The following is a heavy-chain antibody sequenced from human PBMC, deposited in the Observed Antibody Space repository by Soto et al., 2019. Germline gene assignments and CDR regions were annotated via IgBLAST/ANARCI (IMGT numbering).Heavy chain of an antibody. CDR1: GYRLTTFR. CDR2: IHPGESDT. J-gene: IGHJ6*02. Sequence: GESMKIPFHSYGYRLTTFRIAWVRPMPGKGLEWMGSIHPGESDTRYGPSFQGQVTISAERSITTAYMQWSSLKASDTSMYYCARHEATYYHYYGMDAWGQGTKVTVSS. V-gene: IGHV5-51*01. CDR3: ARHEATYYHYYGMDA.